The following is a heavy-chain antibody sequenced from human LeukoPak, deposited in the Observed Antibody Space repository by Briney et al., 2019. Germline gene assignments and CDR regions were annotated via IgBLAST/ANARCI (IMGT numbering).Heavy chain of an antibody. D-gene: IGHD3-22*01. Sequence: SETLSLTCNVSGGAISSSGYYYDWIRQPPGKGLEWIGEINHSGSTNYNPSLKSRVTISVDTSKNQFSLKLSSVTAADTAVYYCARVADYYDSSGYPPPRFDYWGQGTLVTVSS. CDR2: INHSGST. J-gene: IGHJ4*02. CDR1: GGAISSSGYY. V-gene: IGHV4-39*07. CDR3: ARVADYYDSSGYPPPRFDY.